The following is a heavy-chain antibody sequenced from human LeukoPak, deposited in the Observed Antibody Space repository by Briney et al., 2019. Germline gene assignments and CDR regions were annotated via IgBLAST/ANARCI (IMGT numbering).Heavy chain of an antibody. CDR1: GGSISSSSSY. D-gene: IGHD1-26*01. V-gene: IGHV4-39*07. CDR2: IYYSGST. J-gene: IGHJ4*02. CDR3: ARDGIDSGSHY. Sequence: SETLSLTCTVSGGSISSSSSYWAWIRQPPGKGLEWIGSIYYSGSTYYNPSLKSRVTISVDTSKNQFSLKLSSVTAADTAVYYCARDGIDSGSHYWGQGTLVTVSS.